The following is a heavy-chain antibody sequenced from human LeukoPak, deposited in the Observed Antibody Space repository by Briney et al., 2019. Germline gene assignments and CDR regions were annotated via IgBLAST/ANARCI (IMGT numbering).Heavy chain of an antibody. D-gene: IGHD3-16*01. CDR2: IYYSGST. J-gene: IGHJ4*02. Sequence: SQTLSLTCTVSGGSISRGDYYWSWIRQPPGKGLEWIGYIYYSGSTYYNPSLKSRVTISVDTSKNQFSLKLSSVTAADTAVYYCARAGSDLVWAYYFDYWGQGTLVTVSS. V-gene: IGHV4-30-4*01. CDR3: ARAGSDLVWAYYFDY. CDR1: GGSISRGDYY.